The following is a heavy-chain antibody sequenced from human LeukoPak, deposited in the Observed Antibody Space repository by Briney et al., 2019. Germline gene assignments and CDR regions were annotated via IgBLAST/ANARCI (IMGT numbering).Heavy chain of an antibody. J-gene: IGHJ4*02. V-gene: IGHV1-46*01. D-gene: IGHD6-19*01. Sequence: ASVKVSSKASGYTFTIYYMHWVRQAPGQGLEWMGIINPSGGSTSYAQKFQGRVTMTRDTSTSTVYMELSSLRSEDTAVYYCARGYSSGWFDYWGQGTLVTVSS. CDR2: INPSGGST. CDR3: ARGYSSGWFDY. CDR1: GYTFTIYY.